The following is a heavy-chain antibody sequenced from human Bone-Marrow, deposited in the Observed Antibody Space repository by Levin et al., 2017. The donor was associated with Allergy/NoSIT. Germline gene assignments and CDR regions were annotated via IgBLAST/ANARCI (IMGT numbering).Heavy chain of an antibody. J-gene: IGHJ4*02. Sequence: ASVKVSCKASGYSFTSHDIHWVRQAPGQSFEWMGWINGGNGNARYSQRFQDRVTFIRDTSARTHYMELSSLTSEDTALYYCARATVTIFGVVLLDYWGQGTLVTVSS. V-gene: IGHV1-3*01. CDR2: INGGNGNA. CDR1: GYSFTSHD. D-gene: IGHD3-3*01. CDR3: ARATVTIFGVVLLDY.